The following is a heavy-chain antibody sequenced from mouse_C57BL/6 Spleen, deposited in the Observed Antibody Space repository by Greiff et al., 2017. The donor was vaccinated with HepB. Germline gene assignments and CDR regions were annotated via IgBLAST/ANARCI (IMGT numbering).Heavy chain of an antibody. CDR3: ARSGSGSPHFDY. Sequence: VQLQQSGPELVKPGASVKISCKASDYAFSSSWMNWVKQRPGKGLEWIGRIYPGDGDTNYNGKFKGKATLTADKSSSTAYMQLSSLTSEDSAVYFCARSGSGSPHFDYWGQGTTLTVSS. J-gene: IGHJ2*01. V-gene: IGHV1-82*01. D-gene: IGHD1-3*01. CDR2: IYPGDGDT. CDR1: DYAFSSSW.